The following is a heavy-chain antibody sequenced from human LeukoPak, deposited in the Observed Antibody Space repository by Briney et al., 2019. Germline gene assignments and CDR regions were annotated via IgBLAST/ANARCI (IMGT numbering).Heavy chain of an antibody. CDR1: GYKFIDDY. CDR3: APTSEAYTSNWEV. D-gene: IGHD6-13*01. J-gene: IGHJ4*02. V-gene: IGHV1-2*02. Sequence: ASVKVSCKTSGYKFIDDYIHWVRQAPGQGLVAMGWINPDSGFTNYAQNFEGRVTMTRDTSISTAYLEVRTLRSDDTAVYYCAPTSEAYTSNWEVWGQGTLVIVSS. CDR2: INPDSGFT.